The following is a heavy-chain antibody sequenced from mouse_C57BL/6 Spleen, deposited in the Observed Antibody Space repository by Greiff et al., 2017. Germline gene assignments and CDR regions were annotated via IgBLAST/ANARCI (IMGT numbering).Heavy chain of an antibody. V-gene: IGHV1-80*01. CDR2: IYPGDGDT. D-gene: IGHD2-13*01. CDR1: GYAFSSYW. CDR3: ARRGLTLYYAMDY. J-gene: IGHJ4*01. Sequence: VQLQQSGAELVKPGASVKISCKASGYAFSSYWMNWVKQRPGKGLEWIGQIYPGDGDTNYNGKFKGKATLTADKSSSTAYMQLSSLTSEDSAVYFCARRGLTLYYAMDYWGQGTSVTVSS.